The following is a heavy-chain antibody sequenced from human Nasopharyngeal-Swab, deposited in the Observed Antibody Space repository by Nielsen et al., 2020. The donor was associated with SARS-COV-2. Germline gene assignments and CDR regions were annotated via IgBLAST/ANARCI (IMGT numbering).Heavy chain of an antibody. Sequence: GESLKISCAASGFTFSSYSMNWVRQAPGKGLEWVSSISSSSSYIYYADSVKGRFTISRDNSKNTLYLQMNSLRAEDTAVYYCARDRVAAAGTNYYYGMDVWGQGTTVTVSS. CDR1: GFTFSSYS. V-gene: IGHV3-21*01. CDR2: ISSSSSYI. J-gene: IGHJ6*02. D-gene: IGHD6-13*01. CDR3: ARDRVAAAGTNYYYGMDV.